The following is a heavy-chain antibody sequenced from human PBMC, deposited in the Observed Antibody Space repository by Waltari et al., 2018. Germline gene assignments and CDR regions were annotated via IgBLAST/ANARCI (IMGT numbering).Heavy chain of an antibody. Sequence: EVQLVESGGGLVQPGGSLRLSCAASGFTFSSYAMSWVRQAPGKGLEWVSGISGSGGSTSYADSGKGRFTISRDNSKNTLYLQMNSLRAEDTAVYYCAKGGVYYDYMWGSYRQYYFDYWGQGTLVTVSS. CDR3: AKGGVYYDYMWGSYRQYYFDY. D-gene: IGHD3-16*02. CDR1: GFTFSSYA. CDR2: ISGSGGST. J-gene: IGHJ4*02. V-gene: IGHV3-23*04.